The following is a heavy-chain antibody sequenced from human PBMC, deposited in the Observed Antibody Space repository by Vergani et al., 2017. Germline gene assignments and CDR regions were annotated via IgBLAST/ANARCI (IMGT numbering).Heavy chain of an antibody. D-gene: IGHD6-13*01. J-gene: IGHJ6*03. Sequence: QGQLAQSGAEVKKPGSSVKVSCKASGGTFSSNSISWVRQAPGQGLEWMGRIIPIFGTTSYAQKFQGRVTITADESTSTAYMELSSLRSEDTAVYYCASIAALPYYYYYMDVWGKGTTVTVSS. V-gene: IGHV1-69*13. CDR2: IIPIFGTT. CDR1: GGTFSSNS. CDR3: ASIAALPYYYYYMDV.